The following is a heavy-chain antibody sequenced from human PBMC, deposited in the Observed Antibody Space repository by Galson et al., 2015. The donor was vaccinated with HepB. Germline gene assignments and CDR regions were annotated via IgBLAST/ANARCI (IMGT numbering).Heavy chain of an antibody. J-gene: IGHJ3*01. D-gene: IGHD1-14*01. Sequence: SLRLSCAASGFTFSSYDFHWVRQGAGKGLEWVSAIGVGRDTYYADSVKGRFSISRENAENSLHLQMNNLRDGDTAVYYCAREMRARTLDTFDLWGQGTLVTVSS. CDR3: AREMRARTLDTFDL. CDR2: IGVGRDT. V-gene: IGHV3-13*01. CDR1: GFTFSSYD.